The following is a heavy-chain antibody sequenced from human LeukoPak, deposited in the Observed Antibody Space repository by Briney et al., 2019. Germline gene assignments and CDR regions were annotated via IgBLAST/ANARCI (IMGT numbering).Heavy chain of an antibody. CDR3: ARETGATDFDY. CDR2: INPNSGGT. V-gene: IGHV1-2*02. J-gene: IGHJ4*02. D-gene: IGHD1-26*01. Sequence: ASVKVSCKASGYTFTGYYMHWVRQAPGQGLEWMGWINPNSGGTNYAQKFQGRATMTRDTSTSTVYMELSSLRSEDTAVYYCARETGATDFDYWGQGTLVTVSS. CDR1: GYTFTGYY.